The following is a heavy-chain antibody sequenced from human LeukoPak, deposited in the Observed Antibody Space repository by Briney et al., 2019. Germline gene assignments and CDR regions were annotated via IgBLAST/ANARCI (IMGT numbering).Heavy chain of an antibody. J-gene: IGHJ4*02. CDR3: ATLGIVAGLGYDY. CDR1: GFTVSSYA. Sequence: GGSLRLSCAASGFTVSSYAMSWVRQAPGKGLEWVSAISGSGGSTYYADSVKGRFTISRDNSKNTLYLQMNSLRAEDTAVYYCATLGIVAGLGYDYWGQGTLVTVSS. V-gene: IGHV3-23*01. D-gene: IGHD6-19*01. CDR2: ISGSGGST.